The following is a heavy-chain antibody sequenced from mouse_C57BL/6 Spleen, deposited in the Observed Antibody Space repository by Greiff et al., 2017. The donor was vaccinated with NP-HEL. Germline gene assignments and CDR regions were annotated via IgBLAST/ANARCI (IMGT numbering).Heavy chain of an antibody. V-gene: IGHV1-42*01. Sequence: EVQLQQSGPELVKPGASVKLSCKASGYSFTGYYMHWVKQSPEKSLEWIGEINPSTGGTTYNQKFKAKATLTVDKSSSTAYMQLKSLTSEDSAVYYCAIIYYDYDGVAYWGQGTLVTVSA. J-gene: IGHJ3*01. D-gene: IGHD2-4*01. CDR2: INPSTGGT. CDR3: AIIYYDYDGVAY. CDR1: GYSFTGYY.